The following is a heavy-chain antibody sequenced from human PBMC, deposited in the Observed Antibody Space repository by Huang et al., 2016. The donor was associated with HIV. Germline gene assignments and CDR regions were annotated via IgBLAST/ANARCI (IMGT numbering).Heavy chain of an antibody. CDR3: ARVYPTITIFGVVDP. D-gene: IGHD3-3*01. J-gene: IGHJ5*02. Sequence: QVQLVQSGAEVKKPEASVKVSCKDSGYTFPTYAMHWVRQAPGQRLEWMGWIYVDTGNTKYSQKFQHRVTITRGTSASTAYMELSSVRSEDTAVYYCARVYPTITIFGVVDPWGQGTLVTVSS. V-gene: IGHV1-3*01. CDR2: IYVDTGNT. CDR1: GYTFPTYA.